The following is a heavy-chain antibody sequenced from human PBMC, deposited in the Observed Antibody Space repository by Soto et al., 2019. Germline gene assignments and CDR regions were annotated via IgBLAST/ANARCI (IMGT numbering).Heavy chain of an antibody. CDR3: ARHLRVYGDSRVRGYFQH. D-gene: IGHD3-22*01. CDR1: GGSISSSSYY. V-gene: IGHV4-39*01. Sequence: QLQLQESGPGLVKPSETLSLTCTVSGGSISSSSYYWGWIRQPPGKGLEWIGSIYYSGSTYYNPSLKSRVTISVDTSKNQFSLKLSSVTAADTAVYYCARHLRVYGDSRVRGYFQHWGQGTLVTVSS. J-gene: IGHJ1*01. CDR2: IYYSGST.